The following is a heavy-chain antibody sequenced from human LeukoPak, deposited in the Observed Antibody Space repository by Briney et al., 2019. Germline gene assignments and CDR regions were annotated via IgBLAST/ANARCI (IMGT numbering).Heavy chain of an antibody. V-gene: IGHV3-23*01. CDR1: GFTFSSYA. CDR2: ISGSGGST. Sequence: PGGSLRLSCAASGFTFSSYAMSWVRQAPGKGLEWVSAISGSGGSTYYADSVKGRFTISRDNSKNTLYLQMNSLRAEDTAVYYCATSDVLGDWAFDYWGQGTPVTVSS. CDR3: ATSDVLGDWAFDY. J-gene: IGHJ4*02. D-gene: IGHD3/OR15-3a*01.